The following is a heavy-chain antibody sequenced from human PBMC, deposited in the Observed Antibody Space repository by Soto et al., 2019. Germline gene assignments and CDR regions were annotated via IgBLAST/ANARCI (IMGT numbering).Heavy chain of an antibody. D-gene: IGHD3-22*01. V-gene: IGHV1-8*01. CDR3: ARGQDSSGSDY. CDR2: MDPNGGNT. J-gene: IGHJ4*02. Sequence: GASVKVSCRASGYTFTSYDINWVRQATGQGLEWMGWMDPNGGNTGYAQKFQGRVTMTRNTSISTAYMELSSLRSEDTAVYYCARGQDSSGSDYWGQGTLVTVSS. CDR1: GYTFTSYD.